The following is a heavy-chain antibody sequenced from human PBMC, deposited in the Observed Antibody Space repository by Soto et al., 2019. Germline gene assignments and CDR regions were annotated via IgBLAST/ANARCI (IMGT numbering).Heavy chain of an antibody. CDR3: ARWGDYDILTGSDIYGMDV. J-gene: IGHJ6*02. CDR2: MNPNSGNT. D-gene: IGHD3-9*01. CDR1: GYTFTSYA. Sequence: ASVKVSCKASGYTFTSYAMHWVRQAPGQGLEWMGWMNPNSGNTGYAQKFQGRVTMTRNTSISTAYMELSSLRSEDTAVYYCARWGDYDILTGSDIYGMDVWGQGTTVTVSS. V-gene: IGHV1-8*02.